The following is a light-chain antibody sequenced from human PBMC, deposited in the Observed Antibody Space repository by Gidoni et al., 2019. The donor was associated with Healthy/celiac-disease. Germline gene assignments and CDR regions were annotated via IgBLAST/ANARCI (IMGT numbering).Light chain of an antibody. CDR3: QQYNNWPPYT. V-gene: IGKV3-15*01. Sequence: EIVMTQSPATLSVSPGERATLSCRASQSVSSNLAWYQQTPGQAPRLLIYGASTRATGIPARFSGSGSGTEFTLTISSLQPEDFAVYYCQQYNNWPPYTFXXXTKLEIK. CDR1: QSVSSN. J-gene: IGKJ2*01. CDR2: GAS.